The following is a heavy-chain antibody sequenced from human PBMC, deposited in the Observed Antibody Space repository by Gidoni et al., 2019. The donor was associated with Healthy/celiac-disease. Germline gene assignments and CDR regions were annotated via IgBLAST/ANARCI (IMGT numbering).Heavy chain of an antibody. D-gene: IGHD2-15*01. CDR3: TTVKDIVVVVAAGYYYGMDV. CDR2: IKSKTDCGTT. J-gene: IGHJ6*04. Sequence: EVQLVESGGGLVKHGGSLRLSCAASGFTFSNAWLNWVTPAPGKGLEWVGRIKSKTDCGTTDYAAPVKGRFTISRDDSKNTLYLQMNSLKTEDTAVYYCTTVKDIVVVVAAGYYYGMDVWGKGTTVTVSS. CDR1: GFTFSNAW. V-gene: IGHV3-15*07.